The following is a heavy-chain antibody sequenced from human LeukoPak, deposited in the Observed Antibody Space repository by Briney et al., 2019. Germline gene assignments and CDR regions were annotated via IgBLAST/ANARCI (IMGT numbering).Heavy chain of an antibody. CDR3: ARDYGSGSYFLYYYYGMDV. CDR2: ISAYNGNT. D-gene: IGHD3-10*01. J-gene: IGHJ6*02. Sequence: ASVKVSCKASGYTFTSYGISWVRQAPGQGLEWMGWISAYNGNTNYAQKLQGRVTMTTDTPTSTAYMELRSLRSDDTAVYYCARDYGSGSYFLYYYYGMDVWGQGTTVTVSS. CDR1: GYTFTSYG. V-gene: IGHV1-18*01.